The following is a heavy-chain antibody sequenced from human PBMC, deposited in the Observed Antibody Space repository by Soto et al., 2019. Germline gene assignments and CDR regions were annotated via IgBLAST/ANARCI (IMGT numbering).Heavy chain of an antibody. Sequence: QVQLQESGPGLVKPSQTLSLTCTVSGGSISSGGYYWSWIRQHPGKGLEWIGYIYYSGSTYYNPSSRRRVTISVDTSKNQFSLKLSSVTAADTAVYYCARARSYCSSTSCSPPLADGMDVWGQGTTVTVSS. CDR3: ARARSYCSSTSCSPPLADGMDV. V-gene: IGHV4-31*03. J-gene: IGHJ6*02. D-gene: IGHD2-2*01. CDR1: GGSISSGGYY. CDR2: IYYSGST.